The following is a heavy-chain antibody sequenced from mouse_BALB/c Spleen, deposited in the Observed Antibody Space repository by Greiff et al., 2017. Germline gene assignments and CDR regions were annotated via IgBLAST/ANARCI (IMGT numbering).Heavy chain of an antibody. D-gene: IGHD2-2*01. V-gene: IGHV5-6*01. J-gene: IGHJ4*01. CDR3: ARHEGDGYDVLYYYAMDY. Sequence: EVKLMESGGDLVKPGGSLKLSCAASGFTFSSYGMSWVRQTPDKRLEWVATISSGGSYTYYPDSVKGRFTISSDNAKNTLYMQMSSLKSEDTAMYYCARHEGDGYDVLYYYAMDYWGQGTSVTVSS. CDR1: GFTFSSYG. CDR2: ISSGGSYT.